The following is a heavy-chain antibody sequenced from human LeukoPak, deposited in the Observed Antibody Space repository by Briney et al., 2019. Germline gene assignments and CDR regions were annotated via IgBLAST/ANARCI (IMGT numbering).Heavy chain of an antibody. CDR2: ISGSGGST. CDR1: GFTFSSYA. CDR3: AKVSWGSGWYLGQYFDY. Sequence: PGGSLRLSCAASGFTFSSYAMSWVRQAPGKGLEWVSAISGSGGSTYYADSVKGRFTISRDNSKNTLYLQMNSLRAEDTAVYYCAKVSWGSGWYLGQYFDYWGQGTLVTVSS. J-gene: IGHJ4*02. V-gene: IGHV3-23*01. D-gene: IGHD6-19*01.